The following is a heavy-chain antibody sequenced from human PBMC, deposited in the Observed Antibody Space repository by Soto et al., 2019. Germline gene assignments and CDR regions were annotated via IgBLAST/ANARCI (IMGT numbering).Heavy chain of an antibody. J-gene: IGHJ4*02. CDR2: IYHSGST. CDR3: AGHSGSSFRDS. Sequence: QVQLQESGPGLVKPSGTLSLTCAVSGDSISSSNWWSWVRQPPGKGLEWIGEIYHSGSTNYNPSRQRRFTLSXXKSKNQFSLNLTSVTAADTAVYYCAGHSGSSFRDSWGQGTLVTVSS. V-gene: IGHV4-4*02. CDR1: GDSISSSNW. D-gene: IGHD1-26*01.